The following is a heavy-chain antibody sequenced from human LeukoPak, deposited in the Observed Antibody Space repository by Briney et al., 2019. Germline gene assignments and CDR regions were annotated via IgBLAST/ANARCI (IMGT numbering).Heavy chain of an antibody. V-gene: IGHV4-34*01. CDR1: GGSFSRYY. CDR3: ARGATISETGYFDF. D-gene: IGHD5-24*01. J-gene: IGHJ4*03. Sequence: SETLSLTCAVYGGSFSRYYWSWIRQSPGKGLEWIAEIDHRGDTNYNPSVKSRVTISVDTSKNQFSLKVRSLSAADTAVHYCARGATISETGYFDFWGQGTLVTVSS. CDR2: IDHRGDT.